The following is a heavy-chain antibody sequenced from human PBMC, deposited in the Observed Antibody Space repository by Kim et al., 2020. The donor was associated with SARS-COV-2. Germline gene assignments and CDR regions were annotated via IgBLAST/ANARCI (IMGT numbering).Heavy chain of an antibody. CDR3: ARVFSNTDWHKPFDF. CDR1: GFTFRNYA. Sequence: GGSLRLSCVASGFTFRNYAMNWVRQAPGKGLEWVSHMGGDGRTLYAESLKGRFIISRDNSRDTLYLHMNTLRAEDTAVYYCARVFSNTDWHKPFDFWGQGTLVTVSS. J-gene: IGHJ4*02. CDR2: MGGDGRT. V-gene: IGHV3-23*01. D-gene: IGHD3-9*01.